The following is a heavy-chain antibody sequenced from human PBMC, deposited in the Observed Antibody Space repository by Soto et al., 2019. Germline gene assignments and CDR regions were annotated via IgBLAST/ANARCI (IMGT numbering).Heavy chain of an antibody. CDR3: ARDFTTVVTGYFDY. J-gene: IGHJ4*02. D-gene: IGHD2-15*01. CDR1: GFTFGLYA. CDR2: ISYDGSNK. V-gene: IGHV3-30-3*01. Sequence: GGSLRLSCAASGFTFGLYAMHWVRQAPGKGLEWVAVISYDGSNKYYADSVKGRFTISRDNSKNTLYLQMNSLRAEDTAVYYCARDFTTVVTGYFDYWGQGTLVTVSS.